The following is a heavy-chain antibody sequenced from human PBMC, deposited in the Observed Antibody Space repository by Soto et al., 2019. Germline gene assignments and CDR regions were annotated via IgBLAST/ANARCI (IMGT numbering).Heavy chain of an antibody. V-gene: IGHV2-5*02. CDR3: VLSICGGDYLQYSSYRCSYGMDV. CDR1: GFSLSTGGVG. CDR2: IYWDDDK. D-gene: IGHD2-21*02. J-gene: IGHJ6*02. Sequence: QITLKESGPTLVKPTQTLTLTCTFSGFSLSTGGVGVGWIRQPPGKALEWLALIYWDDDKRYSPSLKSRLTVTKDTDTTQVVLRMTNMDPVDTATYCCVLSICGGDYLQYSSYRCSYGMDVWVQGTTVTVFS.